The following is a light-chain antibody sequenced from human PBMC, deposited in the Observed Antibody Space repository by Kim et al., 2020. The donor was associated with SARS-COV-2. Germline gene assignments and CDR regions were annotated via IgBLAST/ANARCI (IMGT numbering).Light chain of an antibody. V-gene: IGLV2-11*01. J-gene: IGLJ1*01. CDR2: DVN. Sequence: QSALTQPRSVSGSPGQSVTISCTGTSSDVGAYNYISWYQQHPGKAPQLIIYDVNKRPSGVPDRFSGSKSGNTASLTISGLQAEDEADYYCCSYAGSLTYVFGSGTKVTVL. CDR3: CSYAGSLTYV. CDR1: SSDVGAYNY.